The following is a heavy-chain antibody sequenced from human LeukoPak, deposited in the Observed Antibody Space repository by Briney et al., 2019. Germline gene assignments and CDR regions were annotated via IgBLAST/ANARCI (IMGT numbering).Heavy chain of an antibody. V-gene: IGHV3-23*01. CDR2: ISGSGGST. CDR1: GFTFSSYA. D-gene: IGHD6-19*01. J-gene: IGHJ3*02. CDR3: ARSGVQWQWLLTYDAFDI. Sequence: GGSLRLSCAASGFTFSSYAMSWVRQAPGKGLEWVSAISGSGGSTYYADSVKGRFTISRDNSKNTLFVQMNSLRTEDTAVYYCARSGVQWQWLLTYDAFDIWGQGTMVTVSS.